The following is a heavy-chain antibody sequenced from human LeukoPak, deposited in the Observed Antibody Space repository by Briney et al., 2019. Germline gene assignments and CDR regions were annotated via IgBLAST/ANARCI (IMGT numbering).Heavy chain of an antibody. CDR2: ISFDGSDA. CDR1: GFTFSGFW. Sequence: PGGSLRLSCAASGFTFSGFWMHWVRQAPGKGLVWVSCISFDGSDATYADSVKGRFTISRDNAKNSLYLQMNSLRAEDTAVYYCARDLMRFLEWVNWGQGTLVTVSS. D-gene: IGHD3-3*01. V-gene: IGHV3-74*01. CDR3: ARDLMRFLEWVN. J-gene: IGHJ4*02.